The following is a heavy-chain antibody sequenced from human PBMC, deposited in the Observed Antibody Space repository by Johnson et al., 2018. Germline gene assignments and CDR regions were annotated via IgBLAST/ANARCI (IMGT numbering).Heavy chain of an antibody. D-gene: IGHD6-13*01. Sequence: QVQLVQSGGGVVQPGRSLRLSCAASGFTFSSYGMHWVRQAPGKGLEWVAVISYDGSNTYYADSVKGRFTISRDNSKNTLYLQMNSLRAEDTAVYYCAKARYSSSSDDAFDIWGQGTMVTVSS. V-gene: IGHV3-30*18. J-gene: IGHJ3*02. CDR3: AKARYSSSSDDAFDI. CDR2: ISYDGSNT. CDR1: GFTFSSYG.